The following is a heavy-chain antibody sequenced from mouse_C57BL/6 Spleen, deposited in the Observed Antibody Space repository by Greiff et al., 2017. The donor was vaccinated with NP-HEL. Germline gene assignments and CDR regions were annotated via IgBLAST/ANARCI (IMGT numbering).Heavy chain of an antibody. D-gene: IGHD1-1*01. J-gene: IGHJ2*01. CDR1: GYTFTSYW. CDR2: IDPSDSET. CDR3: AYYGSSYGGVYFDY. Sequence: QVQLQQPGAELVRPGSSVKLSCKASGYTFTSYWMHWVKQRPIQGLEWIGNIDPSDSETHYNQKFKDKATLTVDKSSSTAYMQLSSLTSEDSAVYYCAYYGSSYGGVYFDYWGQGTTLTVSS. V-gene: IGHV1-52*01.